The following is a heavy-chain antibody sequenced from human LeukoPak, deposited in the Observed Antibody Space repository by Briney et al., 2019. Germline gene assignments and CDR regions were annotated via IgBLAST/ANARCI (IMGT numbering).Heavy chain of an antibody. J-gene: IGHJ3*02. CDR2: LYSGGST. CDR3: ARERCSSGACHDDSFDI. V-gene: IGHV3-53*01. CDR1: QLTVSSNH. D-gene: IGHD2-15*01. Sequence: GGSLRLSCAASQLTVSSNHMSWVRQAPGKGLEWVSNLYSGGSTYYADSVKGRFTISRDNSKNTVYLQMNSLRAEDTAVYYCARERCSSGACHDDSFDIWGQGTMVTVSS.